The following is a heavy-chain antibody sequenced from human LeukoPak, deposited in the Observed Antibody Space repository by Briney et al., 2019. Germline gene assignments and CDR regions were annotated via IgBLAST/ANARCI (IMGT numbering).Heavy chain of an antibody. CDR2: ISAYNGNT. CDR3: ARDRLPPIDDILTGYYGAYDAFDI. V-gene: IGHV1-18*01. CDR1: GYIFTSYG. D-gene: IGHD3-9*01. J-gene: IGHJ3*02. Sequence: ASVKVSCKASGYIFTSYGIGWVRQAPGQGLEWMGWISAYNGNTNYAQKLQGRVTMTTDTSTSTAYMELRSLRSDDTAVYYCARDRLPPIDDILTGYYGAYDAFDIWGQGTMVTVSS.